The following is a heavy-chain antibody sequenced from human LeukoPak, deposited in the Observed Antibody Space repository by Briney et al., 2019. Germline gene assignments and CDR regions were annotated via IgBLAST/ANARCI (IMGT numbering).Heavy chain of an antibody. D-gene: IGHD6-13*01. J-gene: IGHJ3*02. V-gene: IGHV1-18*01. Sequence: ASVKVSCKASGYSFTTYGFSWMRQAPGQGLEWMGIIAYNGNTYYAENLQGRVTMTTDLSTNTAYMELRSLRSEDTAVYYCATVWGLWYPYAFDIWGQGTMVTVSS. CDR1: GYSFTTYG. CDR2: IIAYNGNT. CDR3: ATVWGLWYPYAFDI.